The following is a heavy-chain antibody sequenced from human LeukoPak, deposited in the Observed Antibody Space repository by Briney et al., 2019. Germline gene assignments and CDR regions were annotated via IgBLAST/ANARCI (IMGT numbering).Heavy chain of an antibody. CDR2: ITGSGGST. V-gene: IGHV3-23*01. J-gene: IGHJ5*02. CDR3: ARDHNYDFWSGYLENWFDP. CDR1: GFTFSSYA. Sequence: GGSLRLSCAASGFTFSSYAMSWVRQAPGKGLEWGSSITGSGGSTYYADSVKGRFTISRDNAKNSLYLQMNSLRAEDTAVYYCARDHNYDFWSGYLENWFDPWGQGTLVTVSS. D-gene: IGHD3-3*01.